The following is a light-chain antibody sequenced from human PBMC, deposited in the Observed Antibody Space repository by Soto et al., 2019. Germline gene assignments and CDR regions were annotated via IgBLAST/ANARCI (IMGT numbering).Light chain of an antibody. V-gene: IGKV3-11*01. CDR3: QQRSNWPRT. Sequence: EIVLTQSPATLSLSPGGRATLSCRASQSISSYLGWYQQKPGQAPRLLIYDTSNRAPGIPARFSGSGSGTDFTLTISSLEPEDFAVYYCQQRSNWPRTFGQGTKV. J-gene: IGKJ1*01. CDR1: QSISSY. CDR2: DTS.